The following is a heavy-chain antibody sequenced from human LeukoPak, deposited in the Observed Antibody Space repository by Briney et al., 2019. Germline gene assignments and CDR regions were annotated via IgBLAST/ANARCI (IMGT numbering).Heavy chain of an antibody. J-gene: IGHJ4*02. CDR2: MNPNSGNT. D-gene: IGHD6-6*01. CDR3: ARASLSPEYSSSSAVFDY. V-gene: IGHV1-8*03. Sequence: ASVKVSCKASGYTFTRYDINWVRQATGQGLEWMGWMNPNSGNTGYAQKFQGRVTLTRKTSVSTVDMELSSLRSEDTAVYYCARASLSPEYSSSSAVFDYWGQGTLVSVSS. CDR1: GYTFTRYD.